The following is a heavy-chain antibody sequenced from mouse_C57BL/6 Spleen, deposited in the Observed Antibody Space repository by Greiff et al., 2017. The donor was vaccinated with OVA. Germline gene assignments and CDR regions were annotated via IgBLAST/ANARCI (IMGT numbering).Heavy chain of an antibody. V-gene: IGHV1-82*01. CDR2: IYPGDGDT. CDR1: GYAFSSSW. Sequence: QVQLQQSGPELVKPGASVKISCKASGYAFSSSWMNWVKQRPGKGLEWIGRIYPGDGDTNYNGKFKGKATLTADKSSSTAYMQLSSLTSEDSAVYFCARERGYYGNPSYCDYWGEGTTLTVSS. D-gene: IGHD2-1*01. CDR3: ARERGYYGNPSYCDY. J-gene: IGHJ2*01.